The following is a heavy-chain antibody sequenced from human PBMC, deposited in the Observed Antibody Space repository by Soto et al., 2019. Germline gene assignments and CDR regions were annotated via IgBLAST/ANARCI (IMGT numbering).Heavy chain of an antibody. CDR2: IRDKANSYTT. CDR1: GFTFSDHC. CDR3: ARGWALGDLYPGAFDY. D-gene: IGHD3-16*01. J-gene: IGHJ4*02. V-gene: IGHV3-72*01. Sequence: EVQLVESGGGLVQPGGSVRLSCAASGFTFSDHCMDWVRQAPGKGLEWVGRIRDKANSYTTEYAASVKGRFTISRDDSKNSVYLQMNSLKTEDTAVYYCARGWALGDLYPGAFDYWGQGTLVTVSS.